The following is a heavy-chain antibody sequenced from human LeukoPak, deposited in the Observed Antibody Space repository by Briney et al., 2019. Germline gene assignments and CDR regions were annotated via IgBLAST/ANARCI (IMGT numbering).Heavy chain of an antibody. Sequence: EASVKVSCKASGYTFTSYGISWVRQAPGQGLEWMGWISAYNGNTNYAQKLQGRVTMTTDTSTSTAYMELRSLRSDDTAVYYCARLVPVRGVIRYFDYWGQGTLVTVSS. CDR2: ISAYNGNT. V-gene: IGHV1-18*01. CDR3: ARLVPVRGVIRYFDY. CDR1: GYTFTSYG. J-gene: IGHJ4*02. D-gene: IGHD3-10*01.